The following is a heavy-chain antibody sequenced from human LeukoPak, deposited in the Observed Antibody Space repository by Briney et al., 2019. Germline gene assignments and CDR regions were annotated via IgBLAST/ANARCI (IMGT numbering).Heavy chain of an antibody. CDR3: ARRSVVTAINFDTFDI. CDR2: IYSTGST. CDR1: GGSISSYY. D-gene: IGHD2-21*02. V-gene: IGHV4-59*08. Sequence: SETLSLTCTVSGGSISSYYWNWIRQLPGMGLEWIGYIYSTGSTNYNPSLRGRVIISLDTSKNQFSLELSSVTAADTALYYCARRSVVTAINFDTFDIWGQGTMVTASS. J-gene: IGHJ3*02.